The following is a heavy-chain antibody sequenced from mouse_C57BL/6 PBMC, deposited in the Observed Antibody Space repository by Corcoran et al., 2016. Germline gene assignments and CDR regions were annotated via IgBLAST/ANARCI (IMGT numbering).Heavy chain of an antibody. J-gene: IGHJ2*01. CDR2: IYPGSGNT. Sequence: QVQLQQSGPELVKPGASVKISCKASGYGFTSYYIHWVKQRPGQGLEWIGWIYPGSGNTKYNEKFKGKATLTADTSSSTAYMQLSSLTSEDSAVYYCARDYSNFFDYWGQGTTLTVSS. V-gene: IGHV1-66*01. CDR3: ARDYSNFFDY. D-gene: IGHD2-5*01. CDR1: GYGFTSYY.